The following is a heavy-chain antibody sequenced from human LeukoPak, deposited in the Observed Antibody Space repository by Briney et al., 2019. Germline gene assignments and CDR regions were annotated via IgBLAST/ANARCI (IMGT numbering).Heavy chain of an antibody. D-gene: IGHD3-3*01. CDR3: ARGVRITIFGVVTNYYYMDV. CDR1: GYTFTSYD. CDR2: MNPNSGNT. Sequence: ASVKVSCKASGYTFTSYDINWVRQATGQGLEWMGWMNPNSGNTGYAQKFQGRVTMTRNTSISTAYMGLSSLRSEDTAVYYCARGVRITIFGVVTNYYYMDVWGKGTTVTVSS. J-gene: IGHJ6*03. V-gene: IGHV1-8*01.